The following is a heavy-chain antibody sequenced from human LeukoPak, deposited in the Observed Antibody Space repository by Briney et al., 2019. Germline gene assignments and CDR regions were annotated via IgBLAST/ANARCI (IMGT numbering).Heavy chain of an antibody. CDR1: GFIFGSYW. CDR3: ARDPYFDAFDM. Sequence: TGGSLRLSCVASGFIFGSYWMSWVRQAPGKGLDWVANIKDDGNEQYYVDSVRGRFTIFRDNAKNSLYLQMNSLRVEDTAMYYCARDPYFDAFDMWGQGTMVTVSS. J-gene: IGHJ3*02. V-gene: IGHV3-7*01. D-gene: IGHD3-3*01. CDR2: IKDDGNEQ.